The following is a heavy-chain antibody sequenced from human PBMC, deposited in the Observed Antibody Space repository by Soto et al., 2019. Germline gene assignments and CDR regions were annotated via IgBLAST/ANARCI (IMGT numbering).Heavy chain of an antibody. CDR3: ARARWYDAFDV. CDR2: IFHGGNT. J-gene: IGHJ3*01. D-gene: IGHD2-15*01. V-gene: IGHV4-38-2*01. Sequence: SETLSLTCAVSGFFMSSGNYWGWIRKPPGKGLEWIGSIFHGGNTYYNPSLKSRVTISVDMSKNQFSLKLNSVTAADTAVYYCARARWYDAFDVWGQGTVVTVSS. CDR1: GFFMSSGNY.